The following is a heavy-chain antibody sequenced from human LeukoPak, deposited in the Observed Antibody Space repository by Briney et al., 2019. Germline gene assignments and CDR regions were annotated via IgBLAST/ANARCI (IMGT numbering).Heavy chain of an antibody. J-gene: IGHJ3*02. CDR2: IIPILGIA. CDR3: ARDCSSTSCCDAFDI. CDR1: GGTFSSYT. V-gene: IGHV1-69*04. Sequence: SVKISCKASGGTFSSYTISWVRQAPGQGLEWMGRIIPILGIANYAQKFQGRVTITADKSTSTAYMELSSLRSEDTAVYYCARDCSSTSCCDAFDIWGQGTMVTVSS. D-gene: IGHD2-2*01.